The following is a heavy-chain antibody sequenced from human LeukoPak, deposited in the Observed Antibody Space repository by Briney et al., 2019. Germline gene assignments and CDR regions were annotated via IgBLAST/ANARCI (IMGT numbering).Heavy chain of an antibody. J-gene: IGHJ4*02. CDR2: VNPNSGNT. V-gene: IGHV1-8*01. D-gene: IGHD6-13*01. CDR1: GYTFTSYD. CDR3: ARGLGSSLLGVRDDY. Sequence: RASVKVSCKASGYTFTSYDINWVRQATGQGLEWMGWVNPNSGNTGYAQKFQGRVTMTRNTSISTAYMELSSLRSEDTAVYYCARGLGSSLLGVRDDYWGQGTLVTVSS.